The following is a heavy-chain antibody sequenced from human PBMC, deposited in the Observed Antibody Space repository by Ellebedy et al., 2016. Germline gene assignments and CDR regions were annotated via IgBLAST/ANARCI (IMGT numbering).Heavy chain of an antibody. J-gene: IGHJ6*02. CDR3: ANAYSAGWYDRGGYYYYGMDV. Sequence: GESLKISCAASGFTFSKYAMSWVRQAPGKGLEWVSGMSGRAGSTYYADSVKGRFTISRDISNNTLYLQMNSLRAEDTAVYYCANAYSAGWYDRGGYYYYGMDVWGQGTTVTVSS. CDR2: MSGRAGST. CDR1: GFTFSKYA. D-gene: IGHD6-13*01. V-gene: IGHV3-23*01.